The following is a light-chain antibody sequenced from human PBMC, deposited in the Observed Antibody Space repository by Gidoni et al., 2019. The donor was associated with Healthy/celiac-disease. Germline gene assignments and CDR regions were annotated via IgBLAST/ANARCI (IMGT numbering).Light chain of an antibody. V-gene: IGLV3-25*03. CDR3: QSADSSGTYVV. J-gene: IGLJ2*01. CDR1: ALPKQY. Sequence: SYELTQPPSVSVSPGQTARSTCSGDALPKQYAYWSQQKPGQAPVLVIYKDSERPSGIPERFSGSSSGTTVTLTISGVQAEDEADYYCQSADSSGTYVVFGGGTKLTVL. CDR2: KDS.